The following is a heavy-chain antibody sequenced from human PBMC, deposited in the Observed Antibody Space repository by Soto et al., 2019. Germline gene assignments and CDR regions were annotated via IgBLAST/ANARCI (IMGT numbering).Heavy chain of an antibody. V-gene: IGHV3-23*01. CDR3: AKATYYDILTGYPLHYYYGMDV. J-gene: IGHJ6*02. D-gene: IGHD3-9*01. Sequence: GGSLRLSCAASGFTFSSYAMSWVRQAPGKGLEWVSAISGSGGSTYYADSVKGRFTISRDNSKNTLYLQMNSLRAEDTAVYYCAKATYYDILTGYPLHYYYGMDVWAKGPRSPSP. CDR1: GFTFSSYA. CDR2: ISGSGGST.